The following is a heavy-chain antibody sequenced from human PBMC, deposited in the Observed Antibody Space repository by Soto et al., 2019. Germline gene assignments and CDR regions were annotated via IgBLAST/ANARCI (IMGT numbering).Heavy chain of an antibody. D-gene: IGHD6-19*01. CDR2: VSYSGST. J-gene: IGHJ6*02. V-gene: IGHV4-59*08. CDR3: ARHGSDSGWFFFDP. Sequence: SETLSLTCSLSGGAIGGYYWSWIRQPPGKSLEWIGYVSYSGSTDYHPSLKSRVSISIDTSKNQFSLKMISVTAADTAVYYCARHGSDSGWFFFDPWGQGXTVTVYS. CDR1: GGAIGGYY.